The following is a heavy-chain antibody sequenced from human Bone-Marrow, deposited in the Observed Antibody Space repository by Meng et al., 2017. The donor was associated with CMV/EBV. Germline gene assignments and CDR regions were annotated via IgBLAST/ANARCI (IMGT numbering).Heavy chain of an antibody. J-gene: IGHJ6*02. Sequence: ASVKVSCKASGYTFTFYSMHWMRQAPGQGLEWMGVINPSGDSTSYAQKFQGRVTMTRDTSTSTVYMELSSLRSEDTAVYYCARAGIRFLEWLLSATDVWGQGTTVTVSS. CDR2: INPSGDST. CDR1: GYTFTFYS. CDR3: ARAGIRFLEWLLSATDV. D-gene: IGHD3-3*01. V-gene: IGHV1-46*01.